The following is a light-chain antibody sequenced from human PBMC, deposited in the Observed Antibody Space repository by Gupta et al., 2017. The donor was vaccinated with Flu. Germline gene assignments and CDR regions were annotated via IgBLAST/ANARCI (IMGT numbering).Light chain of an antibody. Sequence: QPALSQPAPASGSRGPSITTSCTGPSSDVGGYNYVSWYQQHTGNAPKLMIYEVSDRPSGVSKRFSGSKSGNTASLTISGLQAEDEADYYCSSYTSSSTLEVFGGGTKLTVL. J-gene: IGLJ2*01. CDR1: SSDVGGYNY. CDR3: SSYTSSSTLEV. V-gene: IGLV2-14*01. CDR2: EVS.